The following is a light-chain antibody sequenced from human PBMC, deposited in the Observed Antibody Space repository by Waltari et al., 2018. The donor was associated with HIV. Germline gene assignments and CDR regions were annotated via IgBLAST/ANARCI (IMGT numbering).Light chain of an antibody. V-gene: IGLV2-14*03. CDR3: SSYTSSSTNVV. J-gene: IGLJ2*01. CDR2: DVS. Sequence: QSALTPPASVSGSPGQSIPISCTGTSSDVGGYNYFSWYQQHPGKAPKLMIYDVSNRPSGVSNRFSGSKSGNTASLTISGLQAEDEADYYCSSYTSSSTNVVFGGGTKLTVL. CDR1: SSDVGGYNY.